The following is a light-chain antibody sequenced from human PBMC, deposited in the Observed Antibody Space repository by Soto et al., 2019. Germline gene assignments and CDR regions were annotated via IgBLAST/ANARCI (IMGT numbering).Light chain of an antibody. CDR3: QQYDSSPWT. J-gene: IGKJ1*01. CDR1: QSVSSNY. Sequence: ESVLTQSPGTLSLSPGERATLSCRASQSVSSNYLSWYQQKPGQPPRLLIYSASRRVTGIPDRFSGSGSGTDFTLTISRLEPEDFAVYYCQQYDSSPWTFGQGNKVDIK. V-gene: IGKV3-20*01. CDR2: SAS.